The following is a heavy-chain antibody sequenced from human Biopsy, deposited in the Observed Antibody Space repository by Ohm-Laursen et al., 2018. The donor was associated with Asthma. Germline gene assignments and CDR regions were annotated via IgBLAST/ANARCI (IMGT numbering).Heavy chain of an antibody. Sequence: SLRLSCTASGFSFNSYGMHWVRQAPGKGLEWVAVMSFDGRQTYYADSVKGRFTISRDNSKNTLYLQKNSLRADDTAVYYCARAGESDLVGGLDVWGQGTTVTVSS. J-gene: IGHJ6*02. CDR3: ARAGESDLVGGLDV. CDR1: GFSFNSYG. V-gene: IGHV3-30*03. D-gene: IGHD2-21*01. CDR2: MSFDGRQT.